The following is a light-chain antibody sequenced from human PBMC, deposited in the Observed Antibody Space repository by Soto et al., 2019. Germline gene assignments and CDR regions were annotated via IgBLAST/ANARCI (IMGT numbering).Light chain of an antibody. V-gene: IGKV3-11*01. Sequence: EIVLTQSPATLSLSPGERATLSCRASQSVSSYLAWYQQKPGQAPRLLIYDASNRATGIPARFSGSGSGTDFTLTISSLEPGDFAVYYCQQRLTFGGGTKVESK. CDR2: DAS. J-gene: IGKJ4*01. CDR3: QQRLT. CDR1: QSVSSY.